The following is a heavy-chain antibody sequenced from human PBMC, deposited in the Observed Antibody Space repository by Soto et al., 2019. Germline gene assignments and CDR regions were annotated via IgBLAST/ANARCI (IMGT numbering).Heavy chain of an antibody. J-gene: IGHJ4*02. CDR3: ARGGDYGDYGFDY. V-gene: IGHV1-69*02. Sequence: ASVKVSCKASGGTFSSYTISWVRQAPGQGLEWMGRIIPILGIANYAQKFQGRVTITADKSTSTAYMELSSLRSEDTAVYYCARGGDYGDYGFDYWGQGTLVTVSS. D-gene: IGHD4-17*01. CDR2: IIPILGIA. CDR1: GGTFSSYT.